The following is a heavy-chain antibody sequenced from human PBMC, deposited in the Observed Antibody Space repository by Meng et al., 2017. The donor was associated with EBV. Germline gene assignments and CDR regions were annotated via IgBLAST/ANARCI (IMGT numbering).Heavy chain of an antibody. D-gene: IGHD3-10*01. CDR2: FLPRLGAP. CDR1: GGPFRYYA. J-gene: IGHJ4*02. V-gene: IGHV1-69*01. CDR3: ASESGRGYTPDY. Sequence: QVQLLQSAAKVKRPGSSVKVSCKTSGGPFRYYAISWVRQAPGQGLEWLGGFLPRLGAPNYAQKFHGRVKITADESTSTHYMDLSSLRSEDTAIYYCASESGRGYTPDYWGQGTLVTVSS.